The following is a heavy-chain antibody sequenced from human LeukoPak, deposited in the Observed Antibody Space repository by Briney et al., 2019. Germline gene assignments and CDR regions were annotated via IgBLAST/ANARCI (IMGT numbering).Heavy chain of an antibody. CDR3: ARGDHNYYYDSSGYYD. J-gene: IGHJ4*02. D-gene: IGHD3-22*01. CDR1: GFTFSSYW. V-gene: IGHV3-74*01. Sequence: AGGSLRLSCAASGFTFSSYWMHWVRQAPGKGLVWVSRINSDGSSTSYADSVKGRFTISRDNAKNTLYLQMNSLRAEDTAVYYCARGDHNYYYDSSGYYDWGQGTLVTVSS. CDR2: INSDGSST.